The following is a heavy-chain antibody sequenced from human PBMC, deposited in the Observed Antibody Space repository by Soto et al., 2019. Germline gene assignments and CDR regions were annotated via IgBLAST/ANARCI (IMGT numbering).Heavy chain of an antibody. CDR2: INPNSGGT. D-gene: IGHD2-2*01. CDR3: ARDPNIVVVPAATGGMDV. Sequence: QVQLVQSGAEVKKPGASVKVSCKASGYTFTDYYIHWVRQAPGQGLEWMGWINPNSGGTNYAQKFQGRVTLTRVTSISTAYMELSSLRSDDTALYYWARDPNIVVVPAATGGMDVWGQGTTVTVSS. CDR1: GYTFTDYY. J-gene: IGHJ6*02. V-gene: IGHV1-2*02.